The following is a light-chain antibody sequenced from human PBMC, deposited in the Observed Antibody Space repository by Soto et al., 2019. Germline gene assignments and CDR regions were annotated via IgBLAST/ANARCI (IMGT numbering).Light chain of an antibody. CDR2: GAS. J-gene: IGKJ1*01. Sequence: EIVLTQSPGTLSFSPGERATLSCRASHSINNYLAWYQQKPGQAPRLLIYGASNRATGIPDRFSGSGSGTDFTLTISRLEPEDFAVYYCQQYGSSGTFGQGTKVDIK. V-gene: IGKV3-20*01. CDR1: HSINNY. CDR3: QQYGSSGT.